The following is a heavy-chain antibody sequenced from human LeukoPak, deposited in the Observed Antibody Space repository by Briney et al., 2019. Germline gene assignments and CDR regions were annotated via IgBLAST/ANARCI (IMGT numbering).Heavy chain of an antibody. J-gene: IGHJ6*03. CDR3: ARTQRAIQLGDYHYYYYMDV. D-gene: IGHD5-18*01. CDR2: ISSSGSTI. CDR1: EFIVSNYE. V-gene: IGHV3-48*03. Sequence: GGSLRLSCAASEFIVSNYEMNWVRQAPGKGLEWISYISSSGSTIYYADSVKGRFTISRDNSKNTLYLQMNSLRAEDTAVYYCARTQRAIQLGDYHYYYYMDVWGKGTTVTISS.